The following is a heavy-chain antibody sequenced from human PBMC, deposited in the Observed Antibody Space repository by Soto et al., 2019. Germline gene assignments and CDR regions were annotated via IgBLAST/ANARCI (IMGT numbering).Heavy chain of an antibody. CDR1: GYTLTSYG. Sequence: GASVKVSCKASGYTLTSYGISWVRQAPGQGLEWMGWISAYNGNTNYAQKLQGRVTMTTDTSTSTAYMELRSLRSDDTAVYYCARVGGPTVTNWFDPWGQGTLVTVSS. CDR2: ISAYNGNT. CDR3: ARVGGPTVTNWFDP. J-gene: IGHJ5*02. V-gene: IGHV1-18*01. D-gene: IGHD4-17*01.